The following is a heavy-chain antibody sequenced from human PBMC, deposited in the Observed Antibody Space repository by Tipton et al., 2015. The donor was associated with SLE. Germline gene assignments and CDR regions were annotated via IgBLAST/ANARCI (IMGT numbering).Heavy chain of an antibody. CDR1: GGSISFDY. CDR3: ARGRGSNSHYYYGLDV. V-gene: IGHV4-4*07. J-gene: IGHJ6*02. Sequence: TLSLTCTVSGGSISFDYWSWIRQSAGRGLEWIGRIYYSGSTYYNPPLKSRVTISVDTSKNQFSLKMSSVTAADTAVYYCARGRGSNSHYYYGLDVWGQGTTVTVSS. D-gene: IGHD4-23*01. CDR2: IYYSGST.